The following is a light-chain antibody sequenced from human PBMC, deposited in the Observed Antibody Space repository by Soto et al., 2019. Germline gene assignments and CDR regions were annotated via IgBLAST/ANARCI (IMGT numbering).Light chain of an antibody. CDR2: GAS. CDR1: QSVSSN. Sequence: IFFTQSPATLSVSLVDRASLSCMASQSVSSNLAWYQLKPGQAPRLLIYGASSRATGIPDRFSGSGSGTDFTLTISRLEPEDFAVYYCQQYGSSPVTFGQGTKVDI. V-gene: IGKV3-20*01. CDR3: QQYGSSPVT. J-gene: IGKJ1*01.